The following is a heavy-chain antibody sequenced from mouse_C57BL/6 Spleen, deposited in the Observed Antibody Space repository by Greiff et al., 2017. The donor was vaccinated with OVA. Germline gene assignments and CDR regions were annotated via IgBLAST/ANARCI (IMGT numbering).Heavy chain of an antibody. CDR1: GYSITSGYY. Sequence: EVKLQESGPGLVKPSQSLSLTCSVTGYSITSGYYWNWIRQFPGNKLEWMGYISYDGSNNYNPSLKNRISITRDTSKNQFFLKLNSVTTEDTATYYCASLGAMDYWGQGTSVTVSS. CDR2: ISYDGSN. CDR3: ASLGAMDY. V-gene: IGHV3-6*01. J-gene: IGHJ4*01.